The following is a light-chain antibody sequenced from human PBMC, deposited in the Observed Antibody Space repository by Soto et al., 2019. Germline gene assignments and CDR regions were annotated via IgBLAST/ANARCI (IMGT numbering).Light chain of an antibody. J-gene: IGKJ1*01. CDR2: QAS. CDR1: QSIVTW. CDR3: QQYNSYPRT. Sequence: DIQMTQSPSTLSASVGDRVTITCRASQSIVTWLAWYQQKPGKAPNLLIYQASSLQRGVPSRFSASGSGTEFTLTISSLQPDDVASYYCQQYNSYPRTFGQGTKVEIK. V-gene: IGKV1-5*03.